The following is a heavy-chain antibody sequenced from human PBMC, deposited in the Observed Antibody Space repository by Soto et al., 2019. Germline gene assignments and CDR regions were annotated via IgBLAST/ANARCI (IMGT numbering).Heavy chain of an antibody. CDR2: ISGSGRTT. J-gene: IGHJ6*03. Sequence: EVQLLESGGGLVQPGGSLRLSCAASGFTFGSYAMNWLRQAPGRGLECVSFISGSGRTTYYADSVKGRFTVSRDNSKNTLYRQMNSLRAEDTALYYCAKFRGPSYSYYSMDVWGKGTTVTVSS. CDR1: GFTFGSYA. D-gene: IGHD3-16*01. V-gene: IGHV3-23*01. CDR3: AKFRGPSYSYYSMDV.